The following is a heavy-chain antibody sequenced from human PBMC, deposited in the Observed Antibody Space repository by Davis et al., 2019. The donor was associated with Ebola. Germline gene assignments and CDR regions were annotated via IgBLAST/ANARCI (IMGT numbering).Heavy chain of an antibody. CDR2: INSDGSTT. V-gene: IGHV3-74*01. CDR3: ARGDFYYGVDV. Sequence: PGGSLRLSCAASRFTFSDSWMHWVRQVPGKGLVWVARINSDGSTTHYADSVKGRFTISRDSSKNTVYLQMNNLRAEDTAVYYCARGDFYYGVDVWGQGTTVTVSS. J-gene: IGHJ6*02. CDR1: RFTFSDSW.